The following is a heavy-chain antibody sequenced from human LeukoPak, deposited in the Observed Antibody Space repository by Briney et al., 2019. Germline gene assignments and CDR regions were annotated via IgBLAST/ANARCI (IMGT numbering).Heavy chain of an antibody. V-gene: IGHV4-30-2*01. J-gene: IGHJ4*02. CDR2: IYHSGST. Sequence: SQTLSLTCAVSGGSISSGGYSWSWIRQPPGKGLEWIGYIYHSGSTYYNPSLKSRVTISVDRSKNQCSLKLSSVTAADTAVYYCARRGTASSGSYYFDHWGQGTLVTVSS. CDR3: ARRGTASSGSYYFDH. CDR1: GGSISSGGYS. D-gene: IGHD6-19*01.